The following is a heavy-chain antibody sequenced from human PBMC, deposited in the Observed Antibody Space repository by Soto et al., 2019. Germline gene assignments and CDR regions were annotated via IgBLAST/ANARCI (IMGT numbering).Heavy chain of an antibody. CDR1: GFTFSGSA. Sequence: PGGSLRLSCAASGFTFSGSAMHWVRQASGKGLEWVGRIRSKANSYATAYAASVKGRFTISRDDSKNTAYLQMNSLKTEDTAVYYCTRPKMIRFLEWPEYYYYYMDVWGKGTTVTVSS. D-gene: IGHD3-3*01. CDR2: IRSKANSYAT. CDR3: TRPKMIRFLEWPEYYYYYMDV. V-gene: IGHV3-73*01. J-gene: IGHJ6*03.